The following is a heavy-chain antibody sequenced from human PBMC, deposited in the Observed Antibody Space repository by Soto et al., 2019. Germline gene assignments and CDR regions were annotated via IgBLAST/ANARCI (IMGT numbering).Heavy chain of an antibody. Sequence: SQTLSLTCVISGDSVSSNIAAWTWIRQSPSRGLEWLGRTLYRSKWYNDYAASVKGRITINVDTSKNQFSLHLNSVTPEDTAVYYCARDEGTNRNNWFDPWGLGTLVTVSS. V-gene: IGHV6-1*01. CDR3: ARDEGTNRNNWFDP. J-gene: IGHJ5*02. D-gene: IGHD2-15*01. CDR2: TLYRSKWYN. CDR1: GDSVSSNIAA.